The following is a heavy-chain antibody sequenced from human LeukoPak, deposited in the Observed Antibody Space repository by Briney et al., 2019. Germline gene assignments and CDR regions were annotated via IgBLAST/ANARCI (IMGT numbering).Heavy chain of an antibody. D-gene: IGHD4-11*01. Sequence: SETLSLTCTLYGGSISSYSWSWLRQPAGKGLEWIGRIYTSGSTTYNPSLKGRVTMSVDTSKDQFSLKLSSVTAADTAIYYCARATHTIRADYKPFDFWGQGTLVTVSS. V-gene: IGHV4-4*07. J-gene: IGHJ4*02. CDR3: ARATHTIRADYKPFDF. CDR2: IYTSGST. CDR1: GGSISSYS.